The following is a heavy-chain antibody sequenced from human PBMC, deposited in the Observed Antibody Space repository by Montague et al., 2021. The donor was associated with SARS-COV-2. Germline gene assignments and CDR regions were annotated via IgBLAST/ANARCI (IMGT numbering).Heavy chain of an antibody. D-gene: IGHD3-16*02. CDR3: TRDYRSIVGDGLDI. V-gene: IGHV3-48*03. CDR2: ISTSAYTT. Sequence: SLRLSCAASGFTFSNYDMNWVRQAPGEGPEWISYISTSAYTTSYAGSVKGRFTISRDNGKNSLYLQMNSLRVEDTAVYYCTRDYRSIVGDGLDIWGQGTKVTVSS. J-gene: IGHJ3*02. CDR1: GFTFSNYD.